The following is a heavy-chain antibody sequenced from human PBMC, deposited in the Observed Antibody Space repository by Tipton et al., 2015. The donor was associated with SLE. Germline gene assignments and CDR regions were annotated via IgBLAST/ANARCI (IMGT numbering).Heavy chain of an antibody. CDR3: ARNRGWERDYFDY. CDR1: GFIFNDYF. V-gene: IGHV3-11*01. D-gene: IGHD1-1*01. Sequence: SLRLSCTASGFIFNDYFMSWIRQAPGEGLEWISSINSLTTTIHYADSVKGRFTISRDNAKSSVYLQLNSLRAEDTAVYYCARNRGWERDYFDYWGQGTLVTVSS. CDR2: INSLTTTI. J-gene: IGHJ4*02.